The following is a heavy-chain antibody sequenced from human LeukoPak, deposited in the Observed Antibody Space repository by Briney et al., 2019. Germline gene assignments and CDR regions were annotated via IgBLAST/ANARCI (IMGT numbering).Heavy chain of an antibody. D-gene: IGHD2-15*01. Sequence: GGSLRLSCAASGFTFSSYAMHWVRQAPGKGLEWVAVISYDGSNKYYADSVKGRFTISRDNSKNTLYLQMNSLRAEDTAVYYCARGSIAVVVAATPYDCWGQGTLVTVSS. CDR3: ARGSIAVVVAATPYDC. CDR2: ISYDGSNK. V-gene: IGHV3-30-3*01. CDR1: GFTFSSYA. J-gene: IGHJ4*02.